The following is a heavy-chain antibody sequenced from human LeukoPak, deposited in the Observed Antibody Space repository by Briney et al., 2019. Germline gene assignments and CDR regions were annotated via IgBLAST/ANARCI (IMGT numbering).Heavy chain of an antibody. J-gene: IGHJ5*01. CDR1: GFTFSTYW. CDR2: IKPDGTFT. D-gene: IGHD1-7*01. V-gene: IGHV3-74*01. CDR3: VSYNWHSLYDS. Sequence: GGSLGLSCATSGFTFSTYWMYWVRQVPGKGLEWLSRIKPDGTFTAHADSVKGRFTISRDNAKNTVFLQMNSLRAEDTAVYYCVSYNWHSLYDSWGQGTLVTVSS.